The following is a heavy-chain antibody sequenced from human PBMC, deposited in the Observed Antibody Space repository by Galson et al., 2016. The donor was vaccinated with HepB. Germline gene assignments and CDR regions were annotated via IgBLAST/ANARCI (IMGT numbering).Heavy chain of an antibody. CDR1: GGSFSGYY. CDR3: AIIYRPRRNPRFGTDV. J-gene: IGHJ6*02. D-gene: IGHD1-14*01. V-gene: IGHV4-34*01. CDR2: INHSGIS. Sequence: SETLSLTCAVYGGSFSGYYWNWFRQPPGKGLEWIGDINHSGISNYNPSLSSRVTISVDTSKKQGSLKLTSVSAADTAVYYCAIIYRPRRNPRFGTDVWGQGTTVTVSS.